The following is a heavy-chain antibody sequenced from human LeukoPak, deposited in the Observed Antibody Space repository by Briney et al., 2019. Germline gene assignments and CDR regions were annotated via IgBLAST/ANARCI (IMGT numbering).Heavy chain of an antibody. CDR3: ARLATLSTIAARGRSWFDP. Sequence: SETLSLTCTVSGGSISSSSYYWGWIRQPPGKGLEWIGSIYYSGSTYYNPSLKSRVTISVDTSKNQFSLKLNSVTAADTAVYYCARLATLSTIAARGRSWFDPWGQGTLVTVSS. CDR2: IYYSGST. D-gene: IGHD6-6*01. CDR1: GGSISSSSYY. J-gene: IGHJ5*02. V-gene: IGHV4-39*07.